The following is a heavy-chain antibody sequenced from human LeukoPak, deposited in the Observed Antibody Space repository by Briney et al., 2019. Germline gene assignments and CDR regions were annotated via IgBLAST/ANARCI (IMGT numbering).Heavy chain of an antibody. D-gene: IGHD3-9*01. CDR1: GYSLSSGYY. V-gene: IGHV4-38-2*02. CDR2: IYYSGST. CDR3: ARTYYNILTGYYRDRFDP. J-gene: IGHJ5*02. Sequence: SETLSLTCTVSGYSLSSGYYWGWIRQPPGKGLEWIGSIYYSGSTYYNPSLKIRLTISVDTSKNQFSLKLSSVTAADTAVYYCARTYYNILTGYYRDRFDPWGQGTLVTVSS.